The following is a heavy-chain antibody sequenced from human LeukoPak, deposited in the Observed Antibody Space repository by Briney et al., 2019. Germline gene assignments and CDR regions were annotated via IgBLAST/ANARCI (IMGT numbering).Heavy chain of an antibody. CDR3: ARSKAHLSTSWYGTWFDP. D-gene: IGHD2-2*01. J-gene: IGHJ5*02. CDR1: GYSVSSGHY. CDR2: MYHSGDT. Sequence: SETLSLTCTVSGYSVSSGHYWGWIRHPPGKGLEWIGSMYHSGDTYYNPSLKSRVTISVDTSKNQLSLKLSSVTAADTAVYYCARSKAHLSTSWYGTWFDPWGQGTLVTVSS. V-gene: IGHV4-38-2*02.